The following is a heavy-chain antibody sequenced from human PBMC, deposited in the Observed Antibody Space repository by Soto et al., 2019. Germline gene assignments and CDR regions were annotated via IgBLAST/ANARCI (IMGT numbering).Heavy chain of an antibody. J-gene: IGHJ6*02. CDR1: GGTFSSYA. CDR2: IIPIFGTA. Sequence: SVKVSCKASGGTFSSYAISWVRQAPGQGLEWMGGIIPIFGTANYAQKFQGRVTITADESTSTAYMELSSLRSEDTAVYYCARGYFDYYGMDVWGQGTTVTVSS. V-gene: IGHV1-69*13. D-gene: IGHD3-9*01. CDR3: ARGYFDYYGMDV.